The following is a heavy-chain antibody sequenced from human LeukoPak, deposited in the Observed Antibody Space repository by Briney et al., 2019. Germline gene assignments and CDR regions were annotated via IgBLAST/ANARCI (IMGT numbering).Heavy chain of an antibody. CDR1: GGTFSSYA. D-gene: IGHD4-4*01. Sequence: SVKVSCKASGGTFSSYAISWVRQAPGQGREWMGRIIPILGIANYAQKFQGRVTITADKSTSTAYMELSSLRSEDTAVYYCAYTSYSNYFNWFDPWGQGTLVTVSS. J-gene: IGHJ5*02. CDR3: AYTSYSNYFNWFDP. CDR2: IIPILGIA. V-gene: IGHV1-69*04.